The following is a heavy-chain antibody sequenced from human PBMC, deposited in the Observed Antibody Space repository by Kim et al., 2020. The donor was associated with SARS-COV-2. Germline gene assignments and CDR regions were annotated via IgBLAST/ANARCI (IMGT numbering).Heavy chain of an antibody. CDR1: GFTFSSYG. CDR2: IWYDGSNK. J-gene: IGHJ4*02. CDR3: ARGIYGGNSGGDY. V-gene: IGHV3-33*01. Sequence: GGSLRLSCAASGFTFSSYGMHWVRQAPGKGLEWVAVIWYDGSNKYYADSVKGRFTISRDNSKNTLYLQMNSLRAEDTAVYYCARGIYGGNSGGDYWGQGTLVTVSS. D-gene: IGHD4-17*01.